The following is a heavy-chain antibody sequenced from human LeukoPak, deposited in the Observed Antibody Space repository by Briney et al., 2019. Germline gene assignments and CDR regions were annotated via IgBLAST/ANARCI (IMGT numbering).Heavy chain of an antibody. CDR3: AKGDDYGANTRLPKYNWFDP. CDR1: GFTFTTCD. D-gene: IGHD4-23*01. CDR2: IRYDGNTK. Sequence: GGSLRLPCAASGFTFTTCDMHWVRRAPAKGLVGGAYIRYDGNTKNYTDSAKRRFTISRDNSKDMLYLQMNTLRPEDTAVYYCAKGDDYGANTRLPKYNWFDPWGQGTLVTVSS. V-gene: IGHV3-30*02. J-gene: IGHJ5*02.